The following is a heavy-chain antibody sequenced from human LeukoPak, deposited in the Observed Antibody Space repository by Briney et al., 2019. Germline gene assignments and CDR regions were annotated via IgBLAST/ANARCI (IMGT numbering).Heavy chain of an antibody. V-gene: IGHV4-34*01. CDR3: ARASFNWNSYFDY. J-gene: IGHJ4*02. CDR1: GGSFSGYY. CDR2: INHSGST. D-gene: IGHD1-7*01. Sequence: SETLSLTCAVYGGSFSGYYWSWIRQPPGKGLEWIGEINHSGSTNYNPSLKSRVTISVDTSKNQFSLKLSSVTAADTAVYYCARASFNWNSYFDYRGQGTLVTVSS.